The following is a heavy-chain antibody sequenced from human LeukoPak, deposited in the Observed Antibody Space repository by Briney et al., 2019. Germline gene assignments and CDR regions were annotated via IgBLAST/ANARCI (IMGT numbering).Heavy chain of an antibody. D-gene: IGHD6-6*01. J-gene: IGHJ4*02. CDR3: ARVPEYSYGYFDF. Sequence: SETLSLTCTVSGFSISRGHYWGWIRKPPGKGLEWIAYIHHTETSKYNPSLKSRVTISIDTSMNQFSLTLSSVTAADTAVYYCARVPEYSYGYFDFWGQGTPVTVSS. CDR2: IHHTETS. V-gene: IGHV4-38-2*02. CDR1: GFSISRGHY.